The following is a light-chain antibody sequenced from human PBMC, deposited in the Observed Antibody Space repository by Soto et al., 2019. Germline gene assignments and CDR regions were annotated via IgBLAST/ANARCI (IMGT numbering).Light chain of an antibody. CDR2: AAS. Sequence: EIVMTQSPAVLSVTPGERATLSCRASQNIRFNLAWYQQKPGQAPSLLISAASTRATGIPDRFSGCGSGTEFTSTTSSLQSEDFAICYCHQYDNWTGAFGQGTKVDLK. V-gene: IGKV3-15*01. CDR1: QNIRFN. J-gene: IGKJ1*01. CDR3: HQYDNWTGA.